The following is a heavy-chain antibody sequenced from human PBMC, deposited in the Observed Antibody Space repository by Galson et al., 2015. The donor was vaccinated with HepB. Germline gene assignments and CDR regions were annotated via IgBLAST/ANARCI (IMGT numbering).Heavy chain of an antibody. CDR1: GFTFSSYS. CDR3: ATSPGEGYCSGGSCRTANYYMDV. J-gene: IGHJ6*03. CDR2: ISSSSTI. D-gene: IGHD2-15*01. Sequence: SLRLSCAASGFTFSSYSMNWVRQAPGKGLEWVSYISSSSTIYYADSVKGRFTISRDNAKNSLYLQMNSLRAEDTAVYYCATSPGEGYCSGGSCRTANYYMDVWGKGTTVTVSS. V-gene: IGHV3-48*01.